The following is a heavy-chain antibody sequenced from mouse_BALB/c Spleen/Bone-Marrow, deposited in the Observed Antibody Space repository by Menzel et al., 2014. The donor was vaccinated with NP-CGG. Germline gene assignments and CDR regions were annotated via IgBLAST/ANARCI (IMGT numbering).Heavy chain of an antibody. J-gene: IGHJ2*01. CDR1: GYAFSAYW. D-gene: IGHD1-2*01. CDR3: TRSTATFDY. Sequence: SGAELVRPGSSVKISCKSSGYAFSAYWMNWVKQRPGQGLEWIGQIYPGNGDTNYNGKFKGKATLTADKSSSTDYMQLSSITSEDSAVYFCTRSTATFDYWGQGTTLTVSS. V-gene: IGHV1-80*01. CDR2: IYPGNGDT.